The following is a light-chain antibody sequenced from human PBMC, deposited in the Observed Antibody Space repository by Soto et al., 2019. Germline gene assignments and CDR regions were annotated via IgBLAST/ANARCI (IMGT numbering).Light chain of an antibody. J-gene: IGKJ1*01. Sequence: EIVLTQSPGTLSLSPGERATLSCRVSQSVSNNYLAWYQQKPGQAPRLLIYGASTRATAIPARFSGSGSGTEFTLTISSLQSEDFAVYFCQHYNNWPWTFDQGTKVDIK. CDR2: GAS. CDR1: QSVSNN. CDR3: QHYNNWPWT. V-gene: IGKV3-15*01.